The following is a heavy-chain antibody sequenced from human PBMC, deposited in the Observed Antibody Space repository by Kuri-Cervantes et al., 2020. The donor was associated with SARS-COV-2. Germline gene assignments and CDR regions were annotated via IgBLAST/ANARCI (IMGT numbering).Heavy chain of an antibody. CDR2: IKQDGSEK. D-gene: IGHD6-19*01. J-gene: IGHJ5*02. CDR3: TTGGAA. V-gene: IGHV3-7*03. CDR1: GFTFSSYW. Sequence: GESLKISCAASGFTFSSYWMSWVRQAPGKGLEWVANIKQDGSEKYYVDSVKGRFTISRDNAKNSLYLQMNSLKTEDTAVYYCTTGGAAWGQGTLVTVSS.